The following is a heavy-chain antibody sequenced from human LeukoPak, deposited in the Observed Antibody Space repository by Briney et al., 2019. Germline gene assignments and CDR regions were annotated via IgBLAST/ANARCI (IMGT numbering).Heavy chain of an antibody. J-gene: IGHJ4*02. V-gene: IGHV4-39*01. CDR2: IYYSGST. CDR3: GHDSSGYYSDY. CDR1: GGSISSSSYY. Sequence: SETLSLTCTVSGGSISSSSYYWGWIRQPPGKGLEWIGSIYYSGSTYYNPSLKSRVTISVDTSKNQFSLKLSSVTAADTAVYYCGHDSSGYYSDYWGQGTLVAVSS. D-gene: IGHD3-22*01.